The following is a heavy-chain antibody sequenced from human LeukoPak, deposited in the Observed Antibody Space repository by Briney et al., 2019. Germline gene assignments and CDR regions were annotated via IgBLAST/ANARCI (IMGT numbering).Heavy chain of an antibody. CDR3: AKWGIVGQLVFDY. CDR1: GFTSSSYG. J-gene: IGHJ4*02. V-gene: IGHV3-30*02. D-gene: IGHD6-6*01. CDR2: IRYDGSNK. Sequence: PGGSLRLSCAASGFTSSSYGMHWVRQAPGKGLEWVAFIRYDGSNKYYADSVKGRFTISRDNSKNTLYLQMNSLRAEDTAVYYCAKWGIVGQLVFDYWGQGTLVTVSS.